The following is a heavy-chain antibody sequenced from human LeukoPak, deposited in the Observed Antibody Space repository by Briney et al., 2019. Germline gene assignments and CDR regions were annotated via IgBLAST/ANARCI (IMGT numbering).Heavy chain of an antibody. CDR3: ATYGPTTYDSSGNEGY. CDR2: INPNSGGT. Sequence: ASVKVSCKASGYTFTGYYMHWVRQAPGQGLEWMGWINPNSGGTNYAQKFQGRVTMTRDTSISTAYMELSRLRSEDTAVYYCATYGPTTYDSSGNEGYWGQGTLVTVSS. D-gene: IGHD3-22*01. J-gene: IGHJ4*02. CDR1: GYTFTGYY. V-gene: IGHV1-2*02.